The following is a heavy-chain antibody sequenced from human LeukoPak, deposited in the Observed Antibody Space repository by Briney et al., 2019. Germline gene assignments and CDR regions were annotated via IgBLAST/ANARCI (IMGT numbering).Heavy chain of an antibody. CDR3: AKFEWLLRKGFDY. Sequence: GGSLRLSCAASGFTFSSHAMSWVRQAPGKGLEWVSAISGSGGSTYYADSVKGRFTISRDNSKNTLYLQMNSLRAEDTAVYYCAKFEWLLRKGFDYWGQGTLVTVSS. D-gene: IGHD3-22*01. CDR1: GFTFSSHA. V-gene: IGHV3-23*01. J-gene: IGHJ4*02. CDR2: ISGSGGST.